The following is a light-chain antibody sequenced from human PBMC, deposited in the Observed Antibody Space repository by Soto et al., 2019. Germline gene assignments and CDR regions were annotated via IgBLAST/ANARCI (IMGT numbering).Light chain of an antibody. J-gene: IGKJ2*01. CDR3: QHYHSLPYT. CDR1: QSVRSN. V-gene: IGKV3-15*01. CDR2: DAS. Sequence: EVVMTQSPATLSVSPGERATLSCRASQSVRSNLAWYQQTPGQAPRVLIYDASTRATGIPARFSGSGSGTEFTLTINSLQSEDFAVYFCQHYHSLPYTFGQGTKLEIK.